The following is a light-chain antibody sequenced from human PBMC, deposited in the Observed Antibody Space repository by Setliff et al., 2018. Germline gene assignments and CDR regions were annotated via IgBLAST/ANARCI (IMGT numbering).Light chain of an antibody. J-gene: IGLJ1*01. Sequence: QSVLTQPASVSGSPGQSISISCTGTRRDVGSFNLVSWYQHRPGKAPQVIIFDVSDRPSGVSNRFSGSKSGDTAYLTISGLQAEDEANYFCSSYAGPTTWIFGAGTKVTVL. CDR1: RRDVGSFNL. V-gene: IGLV2-23*02. CDR2: DVS. CDR3: SSYAGPTTWI.